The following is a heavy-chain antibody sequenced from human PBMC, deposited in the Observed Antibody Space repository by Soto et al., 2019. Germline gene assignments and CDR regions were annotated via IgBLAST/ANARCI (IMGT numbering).Heavy chain of an antibody. Sequence: PGGSLRLSCAASGFTYSSYAMTWVRHAPGKGLEWVSAISGGGGNTYCADSVKGRFTISGDNSNNSPYLQMNSLTAEDTSVYYCAKGALTTNSSFDYWRQGTLVTVSS. CDR1: GFTYSSYA. CDR2: ISGGGGNT. V-gene: IGHV3-23*01. CDR3: AKGALTTNSSFDY. J-gene: IGHJ4*02. D-gene: IGHD4-17*01.